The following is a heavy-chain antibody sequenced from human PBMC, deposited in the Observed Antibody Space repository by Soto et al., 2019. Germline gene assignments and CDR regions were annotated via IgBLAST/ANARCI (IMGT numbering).Heavy chain of an antibody. CDR3: ARELGAVAVAGSALAY. D-gene: IGHD6-19*01. V-gene: IGHV1-69*13. Sequence: ASVKVSCKASGGTFSSYATSWVRQAPGQGLEWMGGIIPMFGTAHYAQKFQGRVTIAADESTSTAYMELSSLRSEDTAVYYCARELGAVAVAGSALAYWGQGSLVTVSS. CDR1: GGTFSSYA. J-gene: IGHJ4*02. CDR2: IIPMFGTA.